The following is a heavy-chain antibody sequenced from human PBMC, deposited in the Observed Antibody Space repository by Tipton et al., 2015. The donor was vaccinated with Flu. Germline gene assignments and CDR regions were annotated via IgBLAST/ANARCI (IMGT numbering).Heavy chain of an antibody. CDR2: MYHSGSS. D-gene: IGHD3-22*01. CDR3: ARGDNSGYYFDY. CDR1: YGSMTGHY. J-gene: IGHJ4*02. V-gene: IGHV4-59*11. Sequence: TLSLTCTASYGSMTGHYWSWIRQPPGKGLEWIWYMYHSGSSNYNPSLKSRLTVSVDTSNYQSSLTLTSVTAADTAVYYCARGDNSGYYFDYWGQGILVTVSS.